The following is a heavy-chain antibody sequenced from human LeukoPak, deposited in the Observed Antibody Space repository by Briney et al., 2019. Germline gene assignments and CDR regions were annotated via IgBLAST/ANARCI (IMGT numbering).Heavy chain of an antibody. V-gene: IGHV1-2*02. D-gene: IGHD1-26*01. Sequence: ASVKVSCKASGYTFTGYFMHWVRQAPGQGLEWMGWINPNSGGTNYAQKFQGSVTMTRDTSISTAYMELSRLRSEDTAVYYCARRGSSVGGSYYSLDYWGQGTLVTVSS. CDR3: ARRGSSVGGSYYSLDY. CDR1: GYTFTGYF. CDR2: INPNSGGT. J-gene: IGHJ4*02.